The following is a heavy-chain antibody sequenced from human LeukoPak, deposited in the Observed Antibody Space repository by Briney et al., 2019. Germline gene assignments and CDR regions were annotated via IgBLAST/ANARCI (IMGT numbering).Heavy chain of an antibody. CDR2: IRSDSTEV. D-gene: IGHD3-10*01. CDR1: GSTFSSYS. CDR3: ARDMSLLWFGDPFDY. J-gene: IGHJ4*02. V-gene: IGHV3-21*05. Sequence: GGSLRLSCAASGSTFSSYSMNWVRQAPGKGLEWVSYIRSDSTEVFYADSVKGRFTISRDNAKNSLYLQMNSLRDEDTALYYCARDMSLLWFGDPFDYWGQGTLVTVSS.